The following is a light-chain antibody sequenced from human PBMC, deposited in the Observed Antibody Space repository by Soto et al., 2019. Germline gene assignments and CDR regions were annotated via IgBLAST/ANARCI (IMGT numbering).Light chain of an antibody. CDR2: DVS. CDR3: SSYTTSNTRQIV. V-gene: IGLV2-14*03. J-gene: IGLJ1*01. Sequence: QSALTQPASVSGSPGQSITISCTGTSSDVGGYNYVSWYQHHPGKAPKLLIYDVSNRPSGISNRFSSSKSDNTASLTISGLQPEDEADYYRSSYTTSNTRQIVFGTGTKVTVL. CDR1: SSDVGGYNY.